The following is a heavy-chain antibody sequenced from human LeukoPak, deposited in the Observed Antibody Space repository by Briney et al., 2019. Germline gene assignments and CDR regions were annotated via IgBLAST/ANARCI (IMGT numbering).Heavy chain of an antibody. Sequence: SVKLSCKASGGTFSSYAISWVRQAPGQGLEWMGRIIPILGIANYAQKFQGRVTITADKSKSTAYMELSSLRSEDTAVYYCARSVSRGYSYGTHDYWGQGTLVTVCS. CDR1: GGTFSSYA. V-gene: IGHV1-69*04. D-gene: IGHD5-18*01. J-gene: IGHJ4*02. CDR3: ARSVSRGYSYGTHDY. CDR2: IIPILGIA.